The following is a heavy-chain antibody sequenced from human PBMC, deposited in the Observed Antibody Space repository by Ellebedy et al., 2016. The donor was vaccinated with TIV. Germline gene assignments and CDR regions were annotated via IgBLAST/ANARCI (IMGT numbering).Heavy chain of an antibody. CDR1: GFSFSGYA. CDR3: AKNVETGYSPYAMDV. D-gene: IGHD3-22*01. CDR2: ISYNGTYK. J-gene: IGHJ6*02. Sequence: GGSLRLXXAASGFSFSGYAMHWVRQAPGKGLEWVSLISYNGTYKFYGDSVKGRFTISRDNSRNTLYLQMNSLRAEDTAVYYCAKNVETGYSPYAMDVWGQGTTVTVSS. V-gene: IGHV3-30-3*02.